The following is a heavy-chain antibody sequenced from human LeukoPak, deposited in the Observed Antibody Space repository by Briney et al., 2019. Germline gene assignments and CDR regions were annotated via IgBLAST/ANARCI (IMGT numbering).Heavy chain of an antibody. CDR3: TTDYHPIFGVVTPIDY. CDR1: GFTFSNAW. V-gene: IGHV3-15*01. CDR2: IKSKTDGGTT. D-gene: IGHD3-3*01. J-gene: IGHJ4*02. Sequence: GGSLRLSCAASGFTFSNAWMSWVRQAPGKGLEWVGRIKSKTDGGTTDCAAPVKGRFTISRDDSKNTLYLQMNSLKTEDTAVYYCTTDYHPIFGVVTPIDYWGQGTLVTVSS.